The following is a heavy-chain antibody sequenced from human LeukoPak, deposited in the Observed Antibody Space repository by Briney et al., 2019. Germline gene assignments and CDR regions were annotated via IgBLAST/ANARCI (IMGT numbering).Heavy chain of an antibody. CDR3: ARSRSYFDY. CDR2: INHSGST. J-gene: IGHJ4*02. Sequence: SETLSLTCAVYGGSFSGYYWSWIRQPPRKGLEWIGEINHSGSTNYNPSLKSRVTMSVDTYKNQFSLNLSSVTAADTAVYYCARSRSYFDYWGQGTMVTVSS. V-gene: IGHV4-34*01. CDR1: GGSFSGYY.